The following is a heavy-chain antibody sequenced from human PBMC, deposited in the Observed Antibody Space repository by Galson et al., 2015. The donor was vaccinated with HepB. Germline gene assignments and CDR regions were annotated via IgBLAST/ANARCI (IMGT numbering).Heavy chain of an antibody. D-gene: IGHD4-23*01. CDR1: GGTFSAYT. CDR3: ATEGPLYCDGGNCYPAGVGDY. J-gene: IGHJ4*02. CDR2: IIPILGLA. V-gene: IGHV1-69*04. Sequence: SVKVSCKASGGTFSAYTFSWVRQAPGQGLEWMGRIIPILGLANYAQNFQGRVTITADKSTSTAYMQLTSLTYEDAALYYCATEGPLYCDGGNCYPAGVGDYWGQGTLVTVSS.